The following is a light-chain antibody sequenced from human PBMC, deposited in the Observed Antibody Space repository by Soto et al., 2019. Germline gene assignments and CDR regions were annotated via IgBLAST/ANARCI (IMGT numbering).Light chain of an antibody. Sequence: AVQVTQSPSSLSAAVGDRVTITCRTSQDIYKDLGWYQQKPGKAPKLLIFDTSKLESGVPSRFSGTGFGTDFTLTISSLQPEDMAIYYCLQDKHNPLIFGGGTKVEI. V-gene: IGKV1-6*01. CDR2: DTS. CDR1: QDIYKD. CDR3: LQDKHNPLI. J-gene: IGKJ4*01.